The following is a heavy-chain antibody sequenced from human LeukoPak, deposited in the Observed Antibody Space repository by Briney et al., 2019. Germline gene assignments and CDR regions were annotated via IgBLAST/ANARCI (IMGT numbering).Heavy chain of an antibody. CDR2: IRYDGSNK. Sequence: GGSLRLSCAASGFTFSSYGMHWVRQAPGKGLEWAAFIRYDGSNKYYADSVKGRFTISRDNSKNTLYLQMNSLRAEDTAVYYCAKTAALYYYHYMDVWGKGTTVTISS. V-gene: IGHV3-30*02. CDR3: AKTAALYYYHYMDV. J-gene: IGHJ6*03. CDR1: GFTFSSYG. D-gene: IGHD2-15*01.